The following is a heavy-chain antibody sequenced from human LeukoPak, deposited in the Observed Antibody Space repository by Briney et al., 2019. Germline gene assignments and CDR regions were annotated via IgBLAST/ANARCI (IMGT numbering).Heavy chain of an antibody. CDR3: AASVLVASNAFDV. CDR2: IYSSGST. CDR1: GFTFSSYS. J-gene: IGHJ3*01. D-gene: IGHD2-15*01. V-gene: IGHV3-66*01. Sequence: GGSLRLSCAASGFTFSSYSMNWVRQAPGKGLEWVSIIYSSGSTYYADSVKGRFTISRDNSKNTLSLQMNSLRAEDTAVYYCAASVLVASNAFDVWGQGTVVTVSS.